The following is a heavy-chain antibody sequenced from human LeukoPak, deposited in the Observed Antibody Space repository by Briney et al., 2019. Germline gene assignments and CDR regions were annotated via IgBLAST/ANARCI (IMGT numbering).Heavy chain of an antibody. CDR1: GGSLSSYY. D-gene: IGHD6-6*01. CDR2: IYHSGST. V-gene: IGHV4-59*12. CDR3: ARTVAARLDY. Sequence: PSETLSLTCTVSGGSLSSYYWSWIRQPPGKGLEWIGYIYHSGSTYYNPSLKSRVTISVDRSKNQFSLKLSSVTAADTAVYYCARTVAARLDYWGQGTLVTVSS. J-gene: IGHJ4*02.